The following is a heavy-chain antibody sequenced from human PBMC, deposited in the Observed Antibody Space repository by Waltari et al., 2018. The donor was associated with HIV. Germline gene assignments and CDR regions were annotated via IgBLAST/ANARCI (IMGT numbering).Heavy chain of an antibody. D-gene: IGHD2-2*01. CDR2: IGAAGDT. J-gene: IGHJ6*02. Sequence: EVQLEESGGGLVQPGGSLRLSCAASGFTFSSYDMHWVRQVTGKGVSFVAAIGAAGDTYYPGSVKGRFTISRENARSSLFLRMNSLRAEDTAVYYCARGDCTGTSCYVGYFYYGLDVWGPGTTVTVSS. V-gene: IGHV3-13*01. CDR3: ARGDCTGTSCYVGYFYYGLDV. CDR1: GFTFSSYD.